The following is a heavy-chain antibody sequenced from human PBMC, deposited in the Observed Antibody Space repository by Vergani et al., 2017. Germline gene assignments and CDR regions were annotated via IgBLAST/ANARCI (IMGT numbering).Heavy chain of an antibody. CDR1: GFTFDDYA. V-gene: IGHV3-9*01. D-gene: IGHD1-26*01. CDR3: AKVPGVGATDIPTLFDY. CDR2: ISWNSGSI. J-gene: IGHJ4*02. Sequence: EVQLVESVGGLVQPGRSLRLSCAASGFTFDDYAMHWVRQAPGKGLEWVSGISWNSGSIGYADSVKGRFTISRDNAKNSLYLQMNSLRAEDTALYYCAKVPGVGATDIPTLFDYWGQGTLVTVSS.